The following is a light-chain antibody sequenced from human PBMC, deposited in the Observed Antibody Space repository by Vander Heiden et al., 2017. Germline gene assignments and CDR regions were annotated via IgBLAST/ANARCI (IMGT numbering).Light chain of an antibody. CDR3: QSYDSSLSGSRV. CDR1: SPNFGAGYD. CDR2: GNN. J-gene: IGLJ2*01. V-gene: IGLV1-40*01. Sequence: QPVLTQPPSVSGAPGQRVTISCCGSSPNFGAGYDVHWYRQLPGKAPKLLIYGNNNRPSGVPDRFSGSKSGTSASLAITGLQAEDEADYYCQSYDSSLSGSRVFGGGTKLTVL.